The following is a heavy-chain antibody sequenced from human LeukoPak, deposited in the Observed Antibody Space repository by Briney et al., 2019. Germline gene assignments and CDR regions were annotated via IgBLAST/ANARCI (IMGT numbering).Heavy chain of an antibody. D-gene: IGHD3-22*01. CDR1: GFTFSNYA. CDR3: AKKVSYYSDSSASLDY. V-gene: IGHV3-23*01. Sequence: GGSLRLSCAASGFTFSNYAMSWVRQAPGKGLEWVSGISGSGSSTYYADSVKGRFTISRDNSKNTLYLQMNSLRAEDTAVYYCAKKVSYYSDSSASLDYWGQGTLVTVSS. J-gene: IGHJ4*02. CDR2: ISGSGSST.